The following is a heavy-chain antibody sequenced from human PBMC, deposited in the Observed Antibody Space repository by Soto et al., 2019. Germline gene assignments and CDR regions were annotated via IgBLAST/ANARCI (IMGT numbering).Heavy chain of an antibody. CDR3: AATNRVYNWFDP. V-gene: IGHV4-4*07. CDR2: IYTSGST. J-gene: IGHJ5*02. CDR1: GVSISSYY. D-gene: IGHD6-13*01. Sequence: SETLSLTCPVSGVSISSYYWSWIRQPAGKGLEWIGRIYTSGSTNYNPSLKSRVTMSVDTSRNQFSLRLSSVTAADTAVYYCAATNRVYNWFDPWGQGTLVTVSS.